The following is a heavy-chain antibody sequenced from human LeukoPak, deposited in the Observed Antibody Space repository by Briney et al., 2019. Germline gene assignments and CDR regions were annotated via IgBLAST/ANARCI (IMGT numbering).Heavy chain of an antibody. J-gene: IGHJ4*02. V-gene: IGHV4-30-4*01. CDR3: ARLWFGENAFDY. D-gene: IGHD3-10*01. CDR2: IYYSGST. Sequence: SQTLSLTCTVSGGSISSGDYYWSWIRQPPGKGLEWNGYIYYSGSTYYNPSLKSRVTISVDTSKNQFSLKLSSVTAADTAVYYCARLWFGENAFDYWGQGTLVTVSS. CDR1: GGSISSGDYY.